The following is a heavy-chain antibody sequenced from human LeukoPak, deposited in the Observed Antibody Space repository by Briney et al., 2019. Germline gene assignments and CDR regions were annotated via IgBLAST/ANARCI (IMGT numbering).Heavy chain of an antibody. Sequence: GESLKISCKGSGYSFTSYWIGWVRQMPGKGLEWMGIIYPGDSDTRYSPSFQGQVTISADKSISTAYLQWSSLKASDTAMYYCARQGVNYDILTGSNNPNAFDIWGQGTMVTVSS. CDR3: ARQGVNYDILTGSNNPNAFDI. CDR1: GYSFTSYW. V-gene: IGHV5-51*01. D-gene: IGHD3-9*01. J-gene: IGHJ3*02. CDR2: IYPGDSDT.